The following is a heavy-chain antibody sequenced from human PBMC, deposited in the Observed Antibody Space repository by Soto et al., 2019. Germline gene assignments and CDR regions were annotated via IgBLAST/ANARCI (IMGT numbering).Heavy chain of an antibody. Sequence: EVQLVESGGGLVQPGGSLRLSCVDSGFTFSSYWMSWVRQAPVKGLEWVGNIKQDGSEENYVDSVKGRFTISRDNAKNSMCLRMNSRRGEDTAVYYCARIAASGRGGDVWGQGTTVVVSS. CDR1: GFTFSSYW. J-gene: IGHJ6*02. D-gene: IGHD6-13*01. V-gene: IGHV3-7*01. CDR2: IKQDGSEE. CDR3: ARIAASGRGGDV.